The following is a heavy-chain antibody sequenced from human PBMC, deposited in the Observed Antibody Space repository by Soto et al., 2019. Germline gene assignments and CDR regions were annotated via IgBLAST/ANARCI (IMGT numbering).Heavy chain of an antibody. CDR3: ARDLNPYYGPGSLNGFFDY. CDR2: IYTSGST. V-gene: IGHV4-4*07. J-gene: IGHJ4*02. Sequence: KPSETLSLTCTVSGGSISSYYWSWIRQPAGKGLEWIGRIYTSGSTNYNPSLKSRVTMSVDTSKNQFSLKLSSVTAADTAVYYCARDLNPYYGPGSLNGFFDYWGQGTVVTVSS. CDR1: GGSISSYY. D-gene: IGHD3-10*01.